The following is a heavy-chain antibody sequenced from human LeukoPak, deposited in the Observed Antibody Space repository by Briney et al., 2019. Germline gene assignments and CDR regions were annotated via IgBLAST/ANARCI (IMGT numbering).Heavy chain of an antibody. CDR3: AKSSGSYYFDY. Sequence: GRSLRLSCAASGFTFSSYGMHWVRQAPGKGLEWVAVIWYDGSNKYYADSVKGRFTISRDNSENTLYLQMNSLRAEDTAVYYCAKSSGSYYFDYWGQGTLVTVSS. V-gene: IGHV3-33*06. CDR2: IWYDGSNK. D-gene: IGHD1-26*01. CDR1: GFTFSSYG. J-gene: IGHJ4*02.